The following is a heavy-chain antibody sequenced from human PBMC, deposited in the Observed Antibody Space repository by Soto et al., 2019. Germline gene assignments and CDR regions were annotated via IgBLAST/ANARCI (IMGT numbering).Heavy chain of an antibody. D-gene: IGHD1-26*01. Sequence: PGESLKISCKGSPSNFNDFWIAWVRQVPGKGLEWMGIIYPKDSDLRYSPSFQGQVTISADLSISTVYLQWTSLKASDTATYYCARIQAVYNGTYHGLDPWGQGTLVTVSS. J-gene: IGHJ5*02. CDR3: ARIQAVYNGTYHGLDP. CDR2: IYPKDSDL. CDR1: PSNFNDFW. V-gene: IGHV5-51*01.